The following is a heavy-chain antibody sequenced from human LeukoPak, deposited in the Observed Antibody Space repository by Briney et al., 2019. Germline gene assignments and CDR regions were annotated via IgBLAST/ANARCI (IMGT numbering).Heavy chain of an antibody. CDR1: GGSISSYH. J-gene: IGHJ4*02. CDR3: AREGDGYIDY. Sequence: PSETLSLTCTVSGGSISSYHWSWIRQPPGKGLEWIGYIYYSGSTNYNPSLKSRVTISVDTSKNQFSLKLSSVTAADTAVYYCAREGDGYIDYWGQGTLVTVSS. CDR2: IYYSGST. D-gene: IGHD5-24*01. V-gene: IGHV4-59*01.